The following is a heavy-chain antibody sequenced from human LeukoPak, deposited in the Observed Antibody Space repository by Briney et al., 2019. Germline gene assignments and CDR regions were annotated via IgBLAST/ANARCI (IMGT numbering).Heavy chain of an antibody. J-gene: IGHJ6*03. Sequence: PGGSLRLSCAASGFTFDDYTMHWVRQAPGKGLEWVSLISWDGGSTYYADSVKGRFTISRDNSKNSLYLQMNSLRTEDTALYYCAKDKRDSYGYYYYYYMDVWAKGPRSPSP. CDR1: GFTFDDYT. CDR2: ISWDGGST. D-gene: IGHD5-18*01. V-gene: IGHV3-43*01. CDR3: AKDKRDSYGYYYYYYMDV.